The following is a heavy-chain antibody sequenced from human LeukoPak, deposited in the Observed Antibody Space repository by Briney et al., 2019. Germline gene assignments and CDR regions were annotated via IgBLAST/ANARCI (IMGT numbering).Heavy chain of an antibody. Sequence: ASVKVSCKASGYTFTSYGISWVRQAPGQGLEWMGWISAYNGNTNYAQKLQGRVTMTTDTSTSTAYMELRSLRPDDTAVYYCARDPAYYDILTGYYTSLYYFDYWGQGTLVAVSS. CDR1: GYTFTSYG. J-gene: IGHJ4*02. V-gene: IGHV1-18*01. CDR2: ISAYNGNT. CDR3: ARDPAYYDILTGYYTSLYYFDY. D-gene: IGHD3-9*01.